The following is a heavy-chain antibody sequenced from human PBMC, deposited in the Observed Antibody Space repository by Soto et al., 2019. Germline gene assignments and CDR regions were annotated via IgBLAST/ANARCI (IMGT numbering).Heavy chain of an antibody. CDR3: AQIIWFGEQHEGGY. V-gene: IGHV3-33*01. D-gene: IGHD3-10*01. J-gene: IGHJ4*02. CDR2: IWYDGSNK. Sequence: GGSLRLSCAASGFTFSSYGMHWVRQAPGKGLEWVAVIWYDGSNKYYADSVKGRFTISRDNSKNTLYLQMNSLRAEDTAVYYCAQIIWFGEQHEGGYWGQGTLVTVSS. CDR1: GFTFSSYG.